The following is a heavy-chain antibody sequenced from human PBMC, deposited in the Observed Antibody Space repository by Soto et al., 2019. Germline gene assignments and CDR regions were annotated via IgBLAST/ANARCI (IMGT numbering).Heavy chain of an antibody. D-gene: IGHD6-13*01. V-gene: IGHV3-74*01. CDR2: INSDGSST. Sequence: EVQLVESGGGLVQPGGSLRLSCAASGFTFSSYWMHWVRQAPGKGLVWVSRINSDGSSTSYADSVKGRFTISRDNAKNTLYRPMNSLRAEDTAVYYCANGYSSSQFDYWGQGTLVTVAS. CDR1: GFTFSSYW. J-gene: IGHJ4*02. CDR3: ANGYSSSQFDY.